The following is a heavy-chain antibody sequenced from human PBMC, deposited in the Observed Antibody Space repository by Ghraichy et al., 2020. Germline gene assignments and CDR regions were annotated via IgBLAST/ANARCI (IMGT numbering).Heavy chain of an antibody. V-gene: IGHV3-48*03. CDR3: AREVVIPNYMDV. D-gene: IGHD2-21*01. CDR1: GFTFSSYE. Sequence: LSLTCAASGFTFSSYEMHWVRQAPGKGLEWVSYISSGGSTTYYADSVKGRFTISRDDAKLYLQMNSLRAEDTAVYYCAREVVIPNYMDVWGKGTTVTVSS. J-gene: IGHJ6*03. CDR2: ISSGGSTT.